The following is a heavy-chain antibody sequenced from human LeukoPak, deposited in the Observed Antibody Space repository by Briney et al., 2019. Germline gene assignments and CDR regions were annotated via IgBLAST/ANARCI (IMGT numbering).Heavy chain of an antibody. CDR1: GYTFTSYG. Sequence: GASVNVSCTASGYTFTSYGISWVRQAPGQGLEWMGWISAYNGNTNYAQKLQGRVTITTDTSTSTAYMELRSLRSDDTAVYYCARGGLQVVAAIFDYWGQGTLVTVSS. CDR3: ARGGLQVVAAIFDY. D-gene: IGHD2-15*01. CDR2: ISAYNGNT. J-gene: IGHJ4*02. V-gene: IGHV1-18*01.